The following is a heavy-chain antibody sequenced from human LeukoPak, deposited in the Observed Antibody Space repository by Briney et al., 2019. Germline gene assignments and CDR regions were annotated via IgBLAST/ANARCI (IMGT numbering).Heavy chain of an antibody. J-gene: IGHJ6*03. CDR2: ISAYNGNT. D-gene: IGHD6-13*01. CDR1: GYTFTSYG. V-gene: IGHV1-18*01. Sequence: ASVKVSCKASGYTFTSYGISWVRQAPGQGLEWMGWISAYNGNTNYAQKLQGRVTMTTDTSTSTAYMELRSLRSDDTAVYYCARAGSSWYRYYYYMDVWGKGTTVTVSS. CDR3: ARAGSSWYRYYYYMDV.